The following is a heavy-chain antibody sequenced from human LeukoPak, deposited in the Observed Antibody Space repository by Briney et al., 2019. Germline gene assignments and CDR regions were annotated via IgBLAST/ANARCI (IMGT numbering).Heavy chain of an antibody. CDR2: IYSSGST. V-gene: IGHV4-4*07. J-gene: IGHJ4*02. Sequence: PSETLSLTYSVSGDSISNYYWSWIRQSAGKGLEWIGRIYSSGSTDYNPSLKSRVSMSVDTSKNQFSLKLSSVTAADTAVYYCARLYGSGSSLYFDYWGQGTLVTVSS. D-gene: IGHD3-10*01. CDR3: ARLYGSGSSLYFDY. CDR1: GDSISNYY.